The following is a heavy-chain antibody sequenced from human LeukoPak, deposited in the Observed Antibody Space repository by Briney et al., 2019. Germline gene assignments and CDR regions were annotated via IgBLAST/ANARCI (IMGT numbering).Heavy chain of an antibody. Sequence: PGGSLRLSCAAAGFTFSGYGMEWVREAPGKGLEGGAVISYHESNKYYADSVKGRVTISRDNCKNTLYLQMNSLRAEDTAVYYCAKAPYSSSWSLGYWGQGTLVTVSS. D-gene: IGHD6-13*01. CDR3: AKAPYSSSWSLGY. J-gene: IGHJ4*02. CDR2: ISYHESNK. V-gene: IGHV3-30*18. CDR1: GFTFSGYG.